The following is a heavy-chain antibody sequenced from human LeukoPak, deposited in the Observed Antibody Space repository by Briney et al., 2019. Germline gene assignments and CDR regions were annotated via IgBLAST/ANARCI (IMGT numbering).Heavy chain of an antibody. V-gene: IGHV3-48*04. CDR3: ATDSPETAAFDY. J-gene: IGHJ4*02. Sequence: GGSLRLSCAASGFSFSTYSMNWVGQAPGEGVEGVSYIVGSSSTNYYADSVKGRFTISRDNAKNSLYLKMDSLGAEDTAVYYCATDSPETAAFDYWGQGTLVTVSS. CDR1: GFSFSTYS. D-gene: IGHD1-1*01. CDR2: IVGSSSTN.